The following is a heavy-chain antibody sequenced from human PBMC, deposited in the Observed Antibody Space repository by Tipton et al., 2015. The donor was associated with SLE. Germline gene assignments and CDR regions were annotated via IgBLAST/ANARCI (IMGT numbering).Heavy chain of an antibody. V-gene: IGHV3-7*01. Sequence: SLRLSCATSGFTLLNYHMHWVRQAPGKGLEWVANIKDERTEKFYGDSVKGRFTISRDNAKKSVFLRMDGLTAEDTAVYYCARDRGFWRGGDGYTVLDYWGQGALVTVSS. CDR2: IKDERTEK. CDR3: ARDRGFWRGGDGYTVLDY. J-gene: IGHJ4*02. D-gene: IGHD2-21*02. CDR1: GFTLLNYH.